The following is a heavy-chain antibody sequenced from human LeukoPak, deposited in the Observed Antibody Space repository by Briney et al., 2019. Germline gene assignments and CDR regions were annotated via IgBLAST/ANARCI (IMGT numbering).Heavy chain of an antibody. J-gene: IGHJ6*03. CDR2: ISGGGGST. Sequence: GGTLRLSCAASGFTFSSYGMSWVRQAPGKGLEWVSAISGGGGSTYYADSVKGRFTISRDNSKNTLYLQMNSLRAEDTALYYCAKVDGYYYYMDVWGKGTTVTISS. D-gene: IGHD2-8*01. V-gene: IGHV3-23*01. CDR1: GFTFSSYG. CDR3: AKVDGYYYYMDV.